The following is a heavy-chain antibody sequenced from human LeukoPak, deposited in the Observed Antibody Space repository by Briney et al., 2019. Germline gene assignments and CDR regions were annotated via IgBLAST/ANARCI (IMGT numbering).Heavy chain of an antibody. D-gene: IGHD2-15*01. V-gene: IGHV1-2*02. J-gene: IGHJ4*02. CDR1: GYTFSAYY. CDR2: VKSNTGGT. CDR3: ARGYCSGGSCYHFES. Sequence: SVNLSCKTSGYTFSAYYIHWVRHAPGQGLDWMGWVKSNTGGTHYAKTFEGRVTMTRDTSSSTAYMELSRLKSDDTAVYYCARGYCSGGSCYHFESWGQGTLVTVSS.